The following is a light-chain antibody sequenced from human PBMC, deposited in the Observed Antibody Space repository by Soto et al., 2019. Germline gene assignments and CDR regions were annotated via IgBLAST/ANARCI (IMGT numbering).Light chain of an antibody. Sequence: DIGMTQSPDSLAESLGERATINFKSSQSALYSSNNENYLAWYQQKKGQPPKLLIYWASTRQSGVPDRFSGSGYGTDFNLTISSLQAEDVALYYCQQYYDSPATFGQGTKVDIK. J-gene: IGKJ1*01. V-gene: IGKV4-1*01. CDR1: QSALYSSNNENY. CDR2: WAS. CDR3: QQYYDSPAT.